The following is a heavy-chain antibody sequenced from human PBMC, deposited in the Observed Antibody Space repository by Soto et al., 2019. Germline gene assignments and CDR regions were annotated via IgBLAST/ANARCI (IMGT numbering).Heavy chain of an antibody. Sequence: QVQLVESGGGVVQPGRSLRLSCAASGFTFSSYAMHWVRQAPGKGLEWVAVISYDGSNKYYADSVKGRFTISRDNSKNTLYLQMNSLRAEDTAVYYCARDPAEVGATDYWGQGTLVTVSS. D-gene: IGHD1-26*01. CDR1: GFTFSSYA. J-gene: IGHJ4*02. V-gene: IGHV3-30-3*01. CDR3: ARDPAEVGATDY. CDR2: ISYDGSNK.